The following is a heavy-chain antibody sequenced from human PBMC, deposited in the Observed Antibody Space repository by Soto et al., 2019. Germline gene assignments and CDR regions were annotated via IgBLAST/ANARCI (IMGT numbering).Heavy chain of an antibody. CDR1: GYTFTSYA. V-gene: IGHV1-3*01. J-gene: IGHJ5*02. CDR2: INAGNGNT. CDR3: ARGGNSSFSWFDH. Sequence: ASVKVSCKASGYTFTSYAMHWVRQAPGQRLEWMGWINAGNGNTKYSQKFQGRVTITRDTSASTAYMELSSLRPEDTAVYYCARGGNSSFSWFDHWGQGSLVTVSS. D-gene: IGHD6-6*01.